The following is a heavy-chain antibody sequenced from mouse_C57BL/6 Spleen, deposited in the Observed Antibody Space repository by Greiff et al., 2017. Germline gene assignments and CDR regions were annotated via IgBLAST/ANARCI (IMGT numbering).Heavy chain of an antibody. D-gene: IGHD4-1*01. CDR2: ISYDGSN. V-gene: IGHV3-6*01. J-gene: IGHJ2*01. CDR1: GYSITSGYY. Sequence: ESGPGLVKPSQSLSLTCSVTGYSITSGYYWNWIRQFPGNKLEWMGYISYDGSNNYNPSLKNLISITRDTSKNQFFLKLNSVTTEDTATYYCARAPLTGPYYVDYWGQGTTLTVSS. CDR3: ARAPLTGPYYVDY.